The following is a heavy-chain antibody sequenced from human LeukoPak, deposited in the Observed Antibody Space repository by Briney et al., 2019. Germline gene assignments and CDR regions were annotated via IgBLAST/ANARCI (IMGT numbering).Heavy chain of an antibody. V-gene: IGHV3-30*18. J-gene: IGHJ4*02. Sequence: PGRSLRLSCAASGFTFSSYGMHWVRQAPGKGLEWVAVISYDGSNKYYADSVKGRFTISRDNSKNTLYLQMNSLRAEGTAVYYCAKDQGAGPFDYWGQGTLVTVSS. CDR2: ISYDGSNK. CDR3: AKDQGAGPFDY. D-gene: IGHD6-19*01. CDR1: GFTFSSYG.